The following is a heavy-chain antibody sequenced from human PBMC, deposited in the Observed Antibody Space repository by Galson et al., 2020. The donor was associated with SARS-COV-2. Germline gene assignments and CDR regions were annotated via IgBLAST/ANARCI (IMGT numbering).Heavy chain of an antibody. D-gene: IGHD2-2*01. CDR1: GDTFSSYA. V-gene: IGHV1-69*10. Sequence: KISCKASGDTFSSYAINWVRQAPGQGLEWMGGIIPILGLANYAQKFQGRVVITADKSTSTAYIELSSLMSEDTAVYYCEYCTSASCHETYWGQGTLVTVSS. J-gene: IGHJ4*02. CDR2: IIPILGLA. CDR3: EYCTSASCHETY.